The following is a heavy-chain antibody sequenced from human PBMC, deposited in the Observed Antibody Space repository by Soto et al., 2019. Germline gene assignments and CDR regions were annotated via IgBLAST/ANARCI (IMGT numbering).Heavy chain of an antibody. CDR1: GFTFSSYA. J-gene: IGHJ6*02. CDR3: ASIYDSSSYYYGMDV. CDR2: ISYDGSNK. Sequence: GGSLRLSCAASGFTFSSYAMHWVRQDPGKGLEWVAVISYDGSNKYYADSVKGRFTISRDNSKNTLYLQMNSLRAEDTAVYYCASIYDSSSYYYGMDVWGQGTTVTVSS. D-gene: IGHD3-22*01. V-gene: IGHV3-30-3*01.